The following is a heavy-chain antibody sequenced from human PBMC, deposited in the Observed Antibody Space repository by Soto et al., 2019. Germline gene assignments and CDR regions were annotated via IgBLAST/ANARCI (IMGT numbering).Heavy chain of an antibody. D-gene: IGHD2-2*02. V-gene: IGHV1-69*13. J-gene: IGHJ4*02. CDR3: ARDASPVTYCSSTSCYRGGHDY. CDR1: GGTFSSYA. Sequence: SVKVSCKASGGTFSSYAISWVRQAPGQGLEWMGGIIPIFGTANYAQKFQGRVTITADVSTSTAYMELSSLRSEDTAVYYCARDASPVTYCSSTSCYRGGHDYWGQGTLVTVSS. CDR2: IIPIFGTA.